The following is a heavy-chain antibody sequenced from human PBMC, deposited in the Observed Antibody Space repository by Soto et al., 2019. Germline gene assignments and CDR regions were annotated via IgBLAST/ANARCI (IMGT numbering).Heavy chain of an antibody. CDR2: ISGSGGST. Sequence: EVQLLESGGGLVQPGGSLRLSCAASGFTFSSYAMSWVRQAPGKGLEWVSAISGSGGSTYYAYSVKGRFTISRDNSKNTRYLQMNRLSAEDTAVYYCAKAIDWNLDYWGQGTLVTVSS. V-gene: IGHV3-23*01. CDR1: GFTFSSYA. D-gene: IGHD1-1*01. J-gene: IGHJ4*02. CDR3: AKAIDWNLDY.